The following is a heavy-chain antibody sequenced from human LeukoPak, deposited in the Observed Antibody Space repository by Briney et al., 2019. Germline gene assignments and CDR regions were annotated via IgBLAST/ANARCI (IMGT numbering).Heavy chain of an antibody. D-gene: IGHD5-24*01. CDR3: AKVGVEMATSYYFDY. V-gene: IGHV3-23*01. J-gene: IGHJ4*02. CDR1: GVTGSSYA. Sequence: GGALRLSCAESGVTGSSYAMSCGRKAQGKGLEWVSAISGSGGSTYYADSVKGRFTISRDNSKNTLYLQMISLRAEDTAVYYCAKVGVEMATSYYFDYWGQGTLVTVSS. CDR2: ISGSGGST.